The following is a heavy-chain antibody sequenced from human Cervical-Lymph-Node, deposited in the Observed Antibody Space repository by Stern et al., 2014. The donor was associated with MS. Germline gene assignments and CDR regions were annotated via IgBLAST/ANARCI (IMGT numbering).Heavy chain of an antibody. Sequence: VQLVQSGAEVKKPGSSVKVSCKASGGTFSNYAFTWVRQAPGQGLEWMGGIIPIFGTANYAQKFQGRVTITADESTSTAYMELSSLRSEDTAVYYCARDVKVTIFGVVIPYGMDVWGQGTTVTVSS. CDR1: GGTFSNYA. D-gene: IGHD3-3*01. J-gene: IGHJ6*02. V-gene: IGHV1-69*01. CDR3: ARDVKVTIFGVVIPYGMDV. CDR2: IIPIFGTA.